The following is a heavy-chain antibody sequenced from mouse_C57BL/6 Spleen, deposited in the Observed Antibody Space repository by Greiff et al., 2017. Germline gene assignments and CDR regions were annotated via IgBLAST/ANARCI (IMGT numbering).Heavy chain of an antibody. Sequence: DVKLQESGAELVKPGASVKLSCTASGFNIKDYYMHWVKQRTEQGLEWIGRIDPEDGETKYAPKFQGKATITADTSSNTAYLQLSSLTSEDTAVYYCARGGITTVVAGPFDYWGQGTTLTVSS. J-gene: IGHJ2*01. CDR3: ARGGITTVVAGPFDY. CDR1: GFNIKDYY. V-gene: IGHV14-2*01. CDR2: IDPEDGET. D-gene: IGHD1-1*01.